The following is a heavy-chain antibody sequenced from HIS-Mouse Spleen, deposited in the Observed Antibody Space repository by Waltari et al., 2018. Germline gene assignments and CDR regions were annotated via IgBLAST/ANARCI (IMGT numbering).Heavy chain of an antibody. J-gene: IGHJ2*01. V-gene: IGHV4-38-2*02. CDR3: ARASRDLLLPRYFDL. CDR1: GYSISSGYY. CDR2: IYHSGST. Sequence: QVQLQESGPGLVKPSATLSLTCTVSGYSISSGYYWGWFRQPPGKGLEWIGSIYHSGSTYYNPSLKSRVTISVDTSKNQFSLKLSSVTAADTAVYYCARASRDLLLPRYFDLWGRGTLVTVSS.